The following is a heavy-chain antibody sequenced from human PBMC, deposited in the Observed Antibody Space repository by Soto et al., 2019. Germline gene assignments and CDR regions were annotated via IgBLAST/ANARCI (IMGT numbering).Heavy chain of an antibody. D-gene: IGHD6-13*01. CDR2: IYYSGST. CDR1: GGSISSSSYY. V-gene: IGHV4-39*01. CDR3: ARTVGGAAAGIYYYYGMDV. J-gene: IGHJ6*02. Sequence: SETLSLTCTVSGGSISSSSYYWGWIRQPPGKGLEWIGSIYYSGSTYYNPSLKSRVTISVDTSKNQFSLKLSSVTAADTAVYYCARTVGGAAAGIYYYYGMDVWGQGTTVTV.